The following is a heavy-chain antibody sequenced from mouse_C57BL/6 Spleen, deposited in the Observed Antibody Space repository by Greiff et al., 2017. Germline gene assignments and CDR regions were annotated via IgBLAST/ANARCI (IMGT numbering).Heavy chain of an antibody. CDR3: ARYYDYVDY. J-gene: IGHJ2*01. V-gene: IGHV3-6*01. Sequence: EVQLQQSGPGLVKPSQSLSLTCSFTGYSITSGYYWNWIRQFPGNKLEWMGYISYDGSNNYNPSLKNRISITRDTSKNQFFRKLNSVTTEDTATYYCARYYDYVDYWGQGTTLTVSS. D-gene: IGHD2-4*01. CDR2: ISYDGSN. CDR1: GYSITSGYY.